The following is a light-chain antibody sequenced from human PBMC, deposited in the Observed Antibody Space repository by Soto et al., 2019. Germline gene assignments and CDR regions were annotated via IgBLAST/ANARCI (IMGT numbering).Light chain of an antibody. CDR2: SNN. Sequence: QSVLTQPPSASGTPGQTITISCSGSSSNIRGNNVNWYQQVPGTAPKLLSYSNNQRPSGVPDRFSGSKSGTSTSLAISGLQSEDEADYYCAAWDDSLNAWLFGGGTKLTVL. V-gene: IGLV1-44*01. CDR3: AAWDDSLNAWL. CDR1: SSNIRGNN. J-gene: IGLJ3*02.